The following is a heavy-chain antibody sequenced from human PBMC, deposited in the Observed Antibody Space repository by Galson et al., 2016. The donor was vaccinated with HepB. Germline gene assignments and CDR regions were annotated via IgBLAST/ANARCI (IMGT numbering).Heavy chain of an antibody. CDR3: VKDPNWESGF. Sequence: SLRLSCAASGFTFRSNGMHWVRQAPGKGLEWVANINQDGSKKYYVDSVKGRFTISRDNAKNSLYLQMNSLRVEDTAVYYCVKDPNWESGFWGLGTLVTASS. CDR1: GFTFRSNG. J-gene: IGHJ4*02. CDR2: INQDGSKK. D-gene: IGHD7-27*01. V-gene: IGHV3-7*01.